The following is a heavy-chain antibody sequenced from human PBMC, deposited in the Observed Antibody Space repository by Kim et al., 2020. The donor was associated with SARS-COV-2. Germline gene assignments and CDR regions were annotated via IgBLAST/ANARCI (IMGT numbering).Heavy chain of an antibody. V-gene: IGHV4-59*08. Sequence: NPSHNSRVTIAVATSKNQFSLRLGSVTARDTAVYYCARLVADTGGWFDYWGQGTLVTVSA. D-gene: IGHD5-12*01. CDR3: ARLVADTGGWFDY. J-gene: IGHJ4*02.